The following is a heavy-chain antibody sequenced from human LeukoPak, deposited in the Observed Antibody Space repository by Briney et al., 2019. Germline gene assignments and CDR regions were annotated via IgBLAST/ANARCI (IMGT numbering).Heavy chain of an antibody. CDR1: GFTFSDFW. CDR3: ARRYFDL. CDR2: INQDGTEK. J-gene: IGHJ2*01. Sequence: PGGSLRLSCAASGFTFSDFWMQWVRQAPGKGLEWVANINQDGTEKWCVDSVKGRFTISRDNAKNSLYLQTNSLRAEDTAVYYCARRYFDLWGRGTLVTVSS. V-gene: IGHV3-7*03.